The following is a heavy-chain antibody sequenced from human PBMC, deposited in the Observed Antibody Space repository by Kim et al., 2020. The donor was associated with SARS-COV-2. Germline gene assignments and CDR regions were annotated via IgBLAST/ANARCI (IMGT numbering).Heavy chain of an antibody. CDR1: GYSISSGYY. V-gene: IGHV4-38-2*02. CDR3: ATTMVRGVITLDY. CDR2: IYHSGST. Sequence: SETLSLTCTVSGYSISSGYYWGWIRQPPGKGLEWIGSIYHSGSTYYNPSLKSRVTISVDTSKNQFSLKLSSVTAADTAVYYCATTMVRGVITLDYWGQGT. J-gene: IGHJ4*02. D-gene: IGHD3-10*01.